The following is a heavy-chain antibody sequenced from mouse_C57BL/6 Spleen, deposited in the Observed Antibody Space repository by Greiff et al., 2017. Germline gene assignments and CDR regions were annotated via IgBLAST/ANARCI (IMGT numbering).Heavy chain of an antibody. V-gene: IGHV3-6*01. D-gene: IGHD2-4*01. CDR1: GYSITSGYY. J-gene: IGHJ3*01. CDR2: ISYDGSN. Sequence: DVKLVESGPGLVKPSQSLSLTCSVTGYSITSGYYWNWIRQSPGNKLEWMGYISYDGSNNYNPTLKNRISITRDTSKNQFFLKFNSVTTEDTATYYCAREVYDYDSPCFAYWGQGTLVTVSA. CDR3: AREVYDYDSPCFAY.